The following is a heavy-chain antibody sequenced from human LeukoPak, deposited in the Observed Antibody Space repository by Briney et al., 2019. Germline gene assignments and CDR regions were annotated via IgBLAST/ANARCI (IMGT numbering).Heavy chain of an antibody. CDR3: ARTKTIRGVIMRYYYGMDV. J-gene: IGHJ6*02. Sequence: PSETLSLTCAVYGGSFSGYYWSWIRQPPGKGLEWIGEINHSGSTNYNPSLKSRVTISVDTSENQFSLQLSSVTAADTAVYYCARTKTIRGVIMRYYYGMDVWGQGTTVTVSS. V-gene: IGHV4-34*01. D-gene: IGHD3-10*01. CDR2: INHSGST. CDR1: GGSFSGYY.